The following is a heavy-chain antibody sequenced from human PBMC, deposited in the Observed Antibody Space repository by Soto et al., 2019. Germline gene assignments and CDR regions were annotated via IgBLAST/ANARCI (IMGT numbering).Heavy chain of an antibody. CDR3: TWRYGSGSYYSDV. D-gene: IGHD3-10*01. Sequence: GGSLRLSCTASGFTFGDYAMSWVRQAPGKGLEWVGFIRSKAYGGTTEYAASVKGRFTISRDDSKSIAYLQMNSLKTEETAVYYCTWRYGSGSYYSDVWGQGTTVTVSS. CDR2: IRSKAYGGTT. CDR1: GFTFGDYA. J-gene: IGHJ6*02. V-gene: IGHV3-49*04.